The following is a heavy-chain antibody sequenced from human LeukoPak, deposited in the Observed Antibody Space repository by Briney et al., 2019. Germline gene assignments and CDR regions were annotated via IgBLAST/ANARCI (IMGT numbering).Heavy chain of an antibody. CDR2: IYWDDDK. D-gene: IGHD3-10*01. CDR1: GFSLRTREMG. J-gene: IGHJ4*02. Sequence: SSPTLVKPTPTLTLTCSFSGFSLRTREMGVGWIRQPPGKALEWLAIIYWDDDKRYSPSLKSRLTITKDDSKDQVVRTMSNMDPVDTATYYCARRAGGSSFDFWGPGTLVTVSS. CDR3: ARRAGGSSFDF. V-gene: IGHV2-5*02.